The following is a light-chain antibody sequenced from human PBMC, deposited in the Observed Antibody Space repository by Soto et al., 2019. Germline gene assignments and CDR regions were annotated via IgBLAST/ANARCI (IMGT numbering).Light chain of an antibody. Sequence: DIQMTQSPSTLSASVGDRVTITCRASQSLNNYLAWYQQKPGKAPKLLIYDASTLERGVPSRFSGTGSGTEFTLTISSLQPNDFATYYCQQYYRSSITFGPGTRLEIK. CDR1: QSLNNY. V-gene: IGKV1-5*01. CDR3: QQYYRSSIT. CDR2: DAS. J-gene: IGKJ5*01.